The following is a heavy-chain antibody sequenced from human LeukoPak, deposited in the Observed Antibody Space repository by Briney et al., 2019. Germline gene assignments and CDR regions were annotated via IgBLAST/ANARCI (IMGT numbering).Heavy chain of an antibody. Sequence: PGRSLRLSCAASGFTFSNYAMHWVRQAPGEGLEWVAVISYDGSNKYYADSVKGRFTISRDNSKNTVYLQMNSLRAEDTAVYYCARDRDTRVGPTDIDYWGQGTLVTVSS. D-gene: IGHD5-18*01. CDR3: ARDRDTRVGPTDIDY. CDR2: ISYDGSNK. CDR1: GFTFSNYA. J-gene: IGHJ4*02. V-gene: IGHV3-30*04.